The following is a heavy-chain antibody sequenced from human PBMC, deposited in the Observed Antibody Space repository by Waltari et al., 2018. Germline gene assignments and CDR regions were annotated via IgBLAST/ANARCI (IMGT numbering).Heavy chain of an antibody. CDR1: GFTFDAYA. J-gene: IGHJ6*02. CDR3: VKESSYFDSSGDPYYYGLDV. CDR2: ISWNSGRI. D-gene: IGHD3-22*01. V-gene: IGHV3-9*01. Sequence: EVQLVESGGGLVQPGGSLRLSCAASGFTFDAYAMHWVRQAPGKGLEWVSGISWNSGRIGYADSVNVRFTISRDNAKNSLFLQMNSLRAEDTALYYCVKESSYFDSSGDPYYYGLDVWGQGTTVTVSS.